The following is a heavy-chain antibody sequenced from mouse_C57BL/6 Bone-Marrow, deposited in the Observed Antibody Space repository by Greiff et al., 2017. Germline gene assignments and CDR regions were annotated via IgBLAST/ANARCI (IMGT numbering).Heavy chain of an antibody. V-gene: IGHV14-1*01. Sequence: VQLQQSGAELVRPGASVKLSCTASGFNIKDYYMHWVKQRPEQGLEWIGRIDPEDGDTEYAPKFQGKATMTADTSANTAYLQLRRLTSVDTAVYYCTTEDYYGSIYWGQGTTLTVSS. J-gene: IGHJ2*01. D-gene: IGHD1-1*01. CDR3: TTEDYYGSIY. CDR2: IDPEDGDT. CDR1: GFNIKDYY.